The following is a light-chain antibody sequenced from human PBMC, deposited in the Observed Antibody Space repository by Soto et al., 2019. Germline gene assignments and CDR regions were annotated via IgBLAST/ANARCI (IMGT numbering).Light chain of an antibody. J-gene: IGKJ1*01. CDR3: QQYGSSGT. Sequence: EILLTQSPGTLSLSPGERATLSCRASQSVSNNYLAWYKQKPGQAPRLLIYGASNRATGIPDRLSGSGSGIDFTLTISRLEPEDFAVYYCQQYGSSGTFGHGTKVDIK. CDR2: GAS. V-gene: IGKV3-20*01. CDR1: QSVSNNY.